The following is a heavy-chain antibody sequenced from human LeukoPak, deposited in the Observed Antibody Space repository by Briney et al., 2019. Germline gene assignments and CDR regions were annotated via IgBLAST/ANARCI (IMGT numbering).Heavy chain of an antibody. D-gene: IGHD6-13*01. CDR2: IYYSGST. J-gene: IGHJ6*02. V-gene: IGHV4-59*01. Sequence: SETLSLTCTVSGGSISSYYGRWMRQPPGKGLEGIGYIYYSGSTNYNPSLKSRVTISVDTSKNQFSLKLSSVTAADTAVYYCARAEQQLESMDVWGQGATVTGAS. CDR3: ARAEQQLESMDV. CDR1: GGSISSYY.